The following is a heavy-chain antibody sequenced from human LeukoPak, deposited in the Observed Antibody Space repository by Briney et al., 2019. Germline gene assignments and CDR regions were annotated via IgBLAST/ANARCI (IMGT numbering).Heavy chain of an antibody. Sequence: ASVKVSCKGSGYTFTVYYMHWVRQAPGQGLEWMGWINPDSGGTNYAQKFQGRVTMTRDTSISTAYMELSRLRSDDTAVYYCARGRQDYDFWSPYYYYYMDVWGKGTTVTVSS. CDR1: GYTFTVYY. CDR3: ARGRQDYDFWSPYYYYYMDV. CDR2: INPDSGGT. V-gene: IGHV1-2*02. J-gene: IGHJ6*03. D-gene: IGHD3-3*01.